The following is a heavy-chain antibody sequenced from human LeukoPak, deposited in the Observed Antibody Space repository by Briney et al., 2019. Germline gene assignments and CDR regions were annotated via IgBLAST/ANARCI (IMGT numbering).Heavy chain of an antibody. CDR3: ARANTHTYYYDSSGYYYFDY. D-gene: IGHD3-22*01. CDR1: GGSISTTNYY. J-gene: IGHJ4*02. CDR2: IYYSGST. Sequence: SETLSLTCTVSGGSISTTNYYWAWIRQPPGKGLEWIGNIYYSGSTYYNPSLRSRVTMSLDTSKNQFSLKLSSVTAADTAVYYCARANTHTYYYDSSGYYYFDYWGQGTLVTVSS. V-gene: IGHV4-39*07.